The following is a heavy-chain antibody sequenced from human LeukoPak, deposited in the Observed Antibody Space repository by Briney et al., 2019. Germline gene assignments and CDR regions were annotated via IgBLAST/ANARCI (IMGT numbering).Heavy chain of an antibody. V-gene: IGHV4-59*01. J-gene: IGHJ3*02. CDR3: ASSPLSHCSGTSCQYHDAFDI. CDR2: IHYSGNT. CDR1: GGSISSYY. D-gene: IGHD2-2*01. Sequence: SETLSLTCTVSGGSISSYYWSWIRQPPGKGLEWIGYIHYSGNTNYNPSLKSRVTISVDSSNNQLSLKLRSVTAADTAVYYCASSPLSHCSGTSCQYHDAFDIWGQGTMVTVCS.